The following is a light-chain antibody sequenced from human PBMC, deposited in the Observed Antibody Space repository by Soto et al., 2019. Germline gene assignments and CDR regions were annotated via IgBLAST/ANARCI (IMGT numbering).Light chain of an antibody. CDR1: QSISSSY. Sequence: EIVLTQSPGTLSLSPGERATLSCRASQSISSSYLAWYQQKPGQAPRALIYGASSRATGIPDRFSGSGSGTDFTLTISRLEPEDVAVYYCQQYGSSSWTFGQGTKVEIK. CDR2: GAS. V-gene: IGKV3-20*01. CDR3: QQYGSSSWT. J-gene: IGKJ1*01.